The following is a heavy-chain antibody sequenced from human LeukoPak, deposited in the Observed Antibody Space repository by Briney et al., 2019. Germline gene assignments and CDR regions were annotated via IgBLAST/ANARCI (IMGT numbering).Heavy chain of an antibody. J-gene: IGHJ5*02. V-gene: IGHV4-39*07. CDR3: ARGLRGMVRGVLNWFDP. CDR2: IFYTGIT. Sequence: SETLSLTCNVSGGSISSSSYYWGWIRQPPGKGLEWIGNIFYTGITYYNPSLKSRVTISADTSKNQFSLKLSSVTAADTAVYYCARGLRGMVRGVLNWFDPWGQGTLVTVSS. CDR1: GGSISSSSYY. D-gene: IGHD3-10*01.